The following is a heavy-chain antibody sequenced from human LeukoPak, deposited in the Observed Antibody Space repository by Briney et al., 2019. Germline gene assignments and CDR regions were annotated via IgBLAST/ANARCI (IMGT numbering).Heavy chain of an antibody. D-gene: IGHD3-10*01. Sequence: SQTLSLTCTVSGGSISSGGYYWSWIRQHPGKGLEWIGYIYYSGSTYYNPSLKSRVTISVDTSKNQFSLKLSSVTAADTAVYYCARGYGSGSYPFDYWGRGTLVTVSP. J-gene: IGHJ4*02. V-gene: IGHV4-31*03. CDR1: GGSISSGGYY. CDR2: IYYSGST. CDR3: ARGYGSGSYPFDY.